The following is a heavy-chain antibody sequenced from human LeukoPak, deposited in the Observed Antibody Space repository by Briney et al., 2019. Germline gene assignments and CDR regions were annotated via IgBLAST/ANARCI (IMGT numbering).Heavy chain of an antibody. J-gene: IGHJ5*02. Sequence: ASVKVSCKASGYTFTGYYMHWVRQAPGQGLEWMGWINPNSGNTGYAQKFQGRVTMTRNTSISTAYMELSSLRSEDTAVYYCARGEAAEDNWFDPWGQGTLVTVSS. V-gene: IGHV1-8*02. D-gene: IGHD6-13*01. CDR3: ARGEAAEDNWFDP. CDR1: GYTFTGYY. CDR2: INPNSGNT.